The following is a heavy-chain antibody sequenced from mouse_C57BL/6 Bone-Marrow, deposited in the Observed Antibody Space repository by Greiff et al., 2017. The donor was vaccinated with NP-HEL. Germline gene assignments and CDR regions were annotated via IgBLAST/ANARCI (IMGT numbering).Heavy chain of an antibody. CDR2: IRNKANGYTT. Sequence: EVQGVESGGGLVQPGGSLSLSCAASGFTFTDYYMSWVRQPPGKALEWLGFIRNKANGYTTEYSASVKGRFTISRDNSQSILYLQMNALRAEDSATYYCARWGIYYDYDGFAYWGQGTLVTVSA. D-gene: IGHD2-4*01. CDR1: GFTFTDYY. J-gene: IGHJ3*01. V-gene: IGHV7-3*01. CDR3: ARWGIYYDYDGFAY.